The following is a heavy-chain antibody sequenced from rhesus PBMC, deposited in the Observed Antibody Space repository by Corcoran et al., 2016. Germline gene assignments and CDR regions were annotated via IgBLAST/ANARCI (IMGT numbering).Heavy chain of an antibody. CDR2: IYGGGGST. D-gene: IGHD6-43*01. V-gene: IGHV4-93*02. CDR3: ARHGGGRGYSSSPYFDY. Sequence: QVQLQESGPAVVKPSETLSLTCAVSGGSISSSNWWSWIRQSPGKGREWIGGIYGGGGSTEYNPSLKSRVTISIDTSKNQFALKLSSVTAADTAVYYCARHGGGRGYSSSPYFDYWGQGVLVTVSS. J-gene: IGHJ4*01. CDR1: GGSISSSNW.